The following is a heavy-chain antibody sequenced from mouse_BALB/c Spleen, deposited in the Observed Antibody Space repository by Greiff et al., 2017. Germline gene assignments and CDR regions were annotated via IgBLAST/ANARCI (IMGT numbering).Heavy chain of an antibody. CDR2: IDPANGNT. CDR3: ARENYYGSSLDY. V-gene: IGHV14-3*02. Sequence: EVKLQESGAELVKPGASVKLSCTASGFNIKDTYMHWVKQRPEQGLEWIGRIDPANGNTKYDPKFQGKATITADTSSNTAYLQLSSLTSEDTAVYYCARENYYGSSLDYWGQGTTLTVSS. J-gene: IGHJ2*01. D-gene: IGHD1-1*01. CDR1: GFNIKDTY.